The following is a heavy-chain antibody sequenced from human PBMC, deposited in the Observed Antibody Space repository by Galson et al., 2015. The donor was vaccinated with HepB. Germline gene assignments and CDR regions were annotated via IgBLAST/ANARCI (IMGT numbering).Heavy chain of an antibody. CDR1: GFTFSSYG. D-gene: IGHD3-3*01. J-gene: IGHJ4*02. CDR3: AKTHYDFWSGYWYYFDY. V-gene: IGHV3-30*18. CDR2: ISYDGSNK. Sequence: SLRLSCAASGFTFSSYGMHWVRQAPGKGLEWVAVISYDGSNKYYADSVKGRFTISRDNSKNTLYLQMNSLRAEDTAVYYCAKTHYDFWSGYWYYFDYWGQGTLVTVSS.